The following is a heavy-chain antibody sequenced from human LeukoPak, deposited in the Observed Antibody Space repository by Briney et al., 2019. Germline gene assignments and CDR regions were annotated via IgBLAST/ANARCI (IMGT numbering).Heavy chain of an antibody. CDR2: ISSSGSTI. J-gene: IGHJ5*02. CDR3: AREDTYYYDSSGYNWFDP. D-gene: IGHD3-22*01. Sequence: QPGGSLRLSCAASGFTFSSYEMNWVRQAPGKGLEWVSYISSSGSTIYYADSVKGRFTISRDNAKNSLYLQMNSLRAEDTAVYYCAREDTYYYDSSGYNWFDPWGQGTLVTVSS. V-gene: IGHV3-48*03. CDR1: GFTFSSYE.